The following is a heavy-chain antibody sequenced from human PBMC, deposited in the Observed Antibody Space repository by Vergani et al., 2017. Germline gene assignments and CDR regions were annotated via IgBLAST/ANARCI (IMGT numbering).Heavy chain of an antibody. CDR1: GFTFSSYS. V-gene: IGHV3-21*01. D-gene: IGHD1-1*01. Sequence: EVQLVESGGGLVKPGGSLRLSCAASGFTFSSYSMNWVRQAPGKGLEWVSSISSSSSYIYYADSVKGRFTISRDNAKNTLYLQMSSLRAEDTAVYYCVKQRETDYWGQGTLVTVSS. CDR2: ISSSSSYI. CDR3: VKQRETDY. J-gene: IGHJ4*02.